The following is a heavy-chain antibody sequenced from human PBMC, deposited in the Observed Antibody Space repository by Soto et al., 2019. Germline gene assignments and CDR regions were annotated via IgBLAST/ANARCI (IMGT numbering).Heavy chain of an antibody. CDR1: GFTFSSYA. V-gene: IGHV3-64D*08. Sequence: PGGSLRLSCSASGFTFSSYAMHWVRQAPGKGLEYVSAISSNGGSTYYADSVKGRFTISRDSSKNTLYLQMSSLRAEDTAVYYCVKGFTHYCRTTSCENSSWYELGTWGQGTLVTVSS. D-gene: IGHD2-2*01. CDR2: ISSNGGST. J-gene: IGHJ5*02. CDR3: VKGFTHYCRTTSCENSSWYELGT.